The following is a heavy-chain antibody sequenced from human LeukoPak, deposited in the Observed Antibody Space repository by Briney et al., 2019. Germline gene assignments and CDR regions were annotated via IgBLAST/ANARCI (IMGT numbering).Heavy chain of an antibody. CDR2: IRQDGSEK. V-gene: IGHV3-7*01. CDR3: VRQNGGYSYGMDV. CDR1: GLTLSSDW. D-gene: IGHD3-22*01. J-gene: IGHJ6*02. Sequence: GGSMRLSCAVSGLTLSSDWMGWVSPAQGKWLGWVANIRQDGSEKHYVGSVKGRFTISRDNAKNSLSLQMNSLRAEDTAVYYCVRQNGGYSYGMDVWGQGTTVTVS.